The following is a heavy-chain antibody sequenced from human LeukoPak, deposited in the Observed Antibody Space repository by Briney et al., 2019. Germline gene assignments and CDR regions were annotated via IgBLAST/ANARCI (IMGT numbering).Heavy chain of an antibody. CDR1: GYTLTELS. D-gene: IGHD2-15*01. J-gene: IGHJ5*02. CDR2: FDPEDGET. V-gene: IGHV1-24*01. Sequence: ASVKVSCMVSGYTLTELSMHWVRQAPGKGLEWMGGFDPEDGETIYAQKFQGRVTMTEDTSTDTAYMELSSLRSEDTAVYCCATLGGGRWNWFDPWGQGTLVTVSS. CDR3: ATLGGGRWNWFDP.